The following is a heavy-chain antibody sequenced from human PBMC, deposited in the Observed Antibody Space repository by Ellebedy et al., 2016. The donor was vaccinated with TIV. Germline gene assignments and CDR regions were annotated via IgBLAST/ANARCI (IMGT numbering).Heavy chain of an antibody. V-gene: IGHV4-4*07. CDR3: ARAGFWSGTGWSDP. D-gene: IGHD3-3*01. Sequence: MPSETLSLTCSVSGGSISSYYWSWIRQPAGKGLEWIGRIYTSGSTNYNPSLKSRVTMSVDTSKNQFSLNLSSVTAADTAVYYCARAGFWSGTGWSDPWGQGTLVTVSS. J-gene: IGHJ5*02. CDR1: GGSISSYY. CDR2: IYTSGST.